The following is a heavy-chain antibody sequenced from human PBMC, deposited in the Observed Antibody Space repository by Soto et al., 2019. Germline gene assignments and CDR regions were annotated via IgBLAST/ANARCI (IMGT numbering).Heavy chain of an antibody. J-gene: IGHJ3*02. CDR2: IYSGGST. V-gene: IGHV3-53*01. CDR1: GFTVSSNY. D-gene: IGHD3-10*01. Sequence: GGSLRLSCAASGFTVSSNYMSWFRQAPGKGLEWVSVIYSGGSTYYADSVKGRFTISRDNSKNTLYLQMNSLRAEDTAVYYCAQGTTMVRGLAFDIWGQGTMVTVSS. CDR3: AQGTTMVRGLAFDI.